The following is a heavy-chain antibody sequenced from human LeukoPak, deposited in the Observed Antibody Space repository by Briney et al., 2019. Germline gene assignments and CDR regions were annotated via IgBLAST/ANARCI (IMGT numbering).Heavy chain of an antibody. J-gene: IGHJ3*02. CDR3: ARVGSRAVVINDAFDI. V-gene: IGHV1-18*01. CDR1: GYTFTSYG. D-gene: IGHD3-22*01. Sequence: ASVKVSCKASGYTFTSYGISWVRQAPGQGLEWMGWISAYNGNTNYAQKLQGRVTMTTDTSTSTAYMELRSLRSEDTAVYYCARVGSRAVVINDAFDIWGQGTMVTVSS. CDR2: ISAYNGNT.